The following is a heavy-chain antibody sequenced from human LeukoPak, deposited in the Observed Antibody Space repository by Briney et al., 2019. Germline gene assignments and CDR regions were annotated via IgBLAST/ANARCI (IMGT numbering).Heavy chain of an antibody. CDR2: ISGSGGST. V-gene: IGHV3-23*01. CDR1: GFTFSSYP. J-gene: IGHJ1*01. CDR3: AALAAAGAHFQH. Sequence: PGGSLRLPCAASGFTFSSYPMSWVRQAPGKGLEWVSAISGSGGSTYYADSVKGRFTISRDNSKNTLYLQMNSLRAEDTAVYYCAALAAAGAHFQHWGQGTLVTVSS. D-gene: IGHD6-13*01.